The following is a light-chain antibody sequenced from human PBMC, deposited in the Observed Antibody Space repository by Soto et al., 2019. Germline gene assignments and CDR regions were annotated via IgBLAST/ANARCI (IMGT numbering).Light chain of an antibody. CDR2: LEGSGTY. CDR1: SGHSSYI. CDR3: ETSDSNTGV. Sequence: QSVLTQSSSASASLGSSVKVTCTLSSGHSSYIIVWHQQQPGKAPRYLMKLEGSGTYNKGSGVPDRFSGSSSGADRYLTIANLQFEEEADYYCETSDSNTGVFGGGTQLTVL. J-gene: IGLJ3*02. V-gene: IGLV4-60*02.